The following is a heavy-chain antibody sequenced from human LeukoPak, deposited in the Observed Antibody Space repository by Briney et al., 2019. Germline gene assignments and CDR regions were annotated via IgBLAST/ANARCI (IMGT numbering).Heavy chain of an antibody. Sequence: GGSLRLSCAASGFTFSSYAMHWVRQAPGKGLEYVSAISSNGGSTYYANSVKGRFTISRDNSKNTLYLQMNSLRAEDTAVYYCAKGRDAYYMDVWGKGTTVTISS. V-gene: IGHV3-64*01. CDR3: AKGRDAYYMDV. CDR1: GFTFSSYA. J-gene: IGHJ6*03. CDR2: ISSNGGST.